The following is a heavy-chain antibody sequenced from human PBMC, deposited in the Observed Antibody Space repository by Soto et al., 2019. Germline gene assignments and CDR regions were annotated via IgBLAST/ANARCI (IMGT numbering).Heavy chain of an antibody. V-gene: IGHV6-1*01. CDR3: ARASVEEQHLIDAFDI. Sequence: QSQTLSLTCAISGDSVSSNSAAWNWIRQSPSRGLEWLGRTYYRSKWYNDYAVSVKSRITINPDTSKNQFSLQLNSVTPEDTAVYYCARASVEEQHLIDAFDIWGQGTMVTVSS. CDR1: GDSVSSNSAA. D-gene: IGHD6-13*01. CDR2: TYYRSKWYN. J-gene: IGHJ3*02.